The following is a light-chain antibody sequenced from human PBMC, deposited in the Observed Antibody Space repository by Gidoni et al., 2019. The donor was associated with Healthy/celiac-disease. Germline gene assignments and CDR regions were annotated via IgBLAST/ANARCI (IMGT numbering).Light chain of an antibody. CDR1: QSVSSY. CDR2: DAS. CDR3: QQRSNWPPIT. Sequence: EIVLTQSPATLSLSPGERATLSCRASQSVSSYLAGYQQKPGQAPRLLIYDASNRATGIPARFSGSGSGTDFTLTISSREPEDFAVYYCQQRSNWPPITFXGXTKVEIK. V-gene: IGKV3-11*01. J-gene: IGKJ4*01.